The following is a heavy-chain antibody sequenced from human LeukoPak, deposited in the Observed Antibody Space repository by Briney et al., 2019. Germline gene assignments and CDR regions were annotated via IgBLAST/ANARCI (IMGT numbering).Heavy chain of an antibody. Sequence: GGSLRLSCAASGFTFSSYSMNWVRQAPGKGLEWVSYISSSGSTIYYADSVKGRFTISRDNAKNSLYLQMNSLRAEDTAVYYCARARGANCGGDCSPGDYWGQGTLVTVSS. J-gene: IGHJ4*02. CDR1: GFTFSSYS. V-gene: IGHV3-48*04. CDR2: ISSSGSTI. D-gene: IGHD2-21*02. CDR3: ARARGANCGGDCSPGDY.